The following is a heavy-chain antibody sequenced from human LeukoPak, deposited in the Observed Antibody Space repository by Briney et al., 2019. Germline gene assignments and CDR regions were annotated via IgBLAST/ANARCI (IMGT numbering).Heavy chain of an antibody. D-gene: IGHD3-22*01. J-gene: IGHJ3*02. CDR1: GFTFDDYG. Sequence: GGSLRLSSAASGFTFDDYGLTWVRQAPGKGLEWVSSINWNGGSTGYADSVKGRFTISRDNAKNSLFLQMNSLRAEDTALYYCARDRGPYDSSDYYPYHAFQIWGQGTMVTVSS. CDR2: INWNGGST. CDR3: ARDRGPYDSSDYYPYHAFQI. V-gene: IGHV3-20*03.